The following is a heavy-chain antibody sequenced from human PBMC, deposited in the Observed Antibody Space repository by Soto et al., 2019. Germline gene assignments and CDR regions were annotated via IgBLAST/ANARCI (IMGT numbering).Heavy chain of an antibody. CDR1: GFTFSSYA. CDR2: ISYDGSNK. D-gene: IGHD3-22*01. J-gene: IGHJ6*02. Sequence: QVQLVESGGGVVQPGRSLRLSCAASGFTFSSYAMHWVRQAPGKGLEWVAVISYDGSNKYYADSVKGRFTISRDNSKNTLYLQRNSLRAEDTAVYYCARDYDSSGYYYYYGMDVWGQGTTVTVSS. CDR3: ARDYDSSGYYYYYGMDV. V-gene: IGHV3-30-3*01.